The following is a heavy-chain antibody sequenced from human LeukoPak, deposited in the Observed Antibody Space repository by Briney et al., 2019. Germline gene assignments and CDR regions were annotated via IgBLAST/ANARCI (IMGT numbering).Heavy chain of an antibody. J-gene: IGHJ3*02. Sequence: PGGSLRLSCAASGFTFSSYWMSWVRQAPGKGLEWVSAISGSGDYTYYADSVRGRFTISRDNSKNTLYLQMNSLRAEDTAVYYCAKVNSRGYSYGPAEVDAFDIWGQGTMVTVSS. D-gene: IGHD5-18*01. CDR2: ISGSGDYT. V-gene: IGHV3-23*01. CDR3: AKVNSRGYSYGPAEVDAFDI. CDR1: GFTFSSYW.